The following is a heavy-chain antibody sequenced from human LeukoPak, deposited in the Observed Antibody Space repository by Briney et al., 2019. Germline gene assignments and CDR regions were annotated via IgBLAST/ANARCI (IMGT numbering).Heavy chain of an antibody. CDR2: IRSKTYRGTT. J-gene: IGHJ6*02. D-gene: IGHD6-13*01. V-gene: IGHV3-49*04. CDR3: FGYVSKNNYDMDV. CDR1: GFTFGDHA. Sequence: GGSLRLSCTASGFTFGDHAMSWVRQAPGKGLEWVGFIRSKTYRGTTEYAASVKGRFTISRDDSKSIAYLQMNSLKTEDTAVYYCFGYVSKNNYDMDVWGLGTTVTVSS.